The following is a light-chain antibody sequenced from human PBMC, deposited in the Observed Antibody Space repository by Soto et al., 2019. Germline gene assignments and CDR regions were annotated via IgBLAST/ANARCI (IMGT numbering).Light chain of an antibody. Sequence: EIVLTQSPGTLSLFPGERATLSCRASQSLATRYLAWYQQKPGQAPRILIYGASSRATCIPDRFSGSGSGTAVTLTISRLEPEDFAVYSCQHYGSSPTFCQGTRREIK. CDR1: QSLATRY. CDR3: QHYGSSPT. V-gene: IGKV3-20*01. CDR2: GAS. J-gene: IGKJ5*01.